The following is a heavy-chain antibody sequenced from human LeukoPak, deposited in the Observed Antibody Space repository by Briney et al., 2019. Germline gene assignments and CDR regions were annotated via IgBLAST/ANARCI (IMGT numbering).Heavy chain of an antibody. Sequence: GASVKVSCKASGYTFTSYDINWVRQAPGQGLEWMGWINPNSGGTNYAQKFQGRVTMTRDTSISTAYMELSRLRSDDTAVYYCARDDYDSSGYSWFDPWGQGTLVTVSS. J-gene: IGHJ5*02. CDR2: INPNSGGT. D-gene: IGHD3-22*01. CDR1: GYTFTSYD. CDR3: ARDDYDSSGYSWFDP. V-gene: IGHV1-2*02.